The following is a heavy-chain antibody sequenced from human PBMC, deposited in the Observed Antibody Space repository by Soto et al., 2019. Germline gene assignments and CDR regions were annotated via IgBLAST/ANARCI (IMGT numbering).Heavy chain of an antibody. J-gene: IGHJ4*02. V-gene: IGHV1-46*01. CDR1: GYTFINYY. CDR2: FNPTSGST. CDR3: ARDLAAGDY. Sequence: QVQLVQSGAEVKKPGASVKLSCKASGYTFINYYIHWVRQAPGQGLEWMGIFNPTSGSTNYAQNFQGRVTLTMDTSPRTVYMELSSLRFDDTAVYYCARDLAAGDYWGQGTLVTVSS. D-gene: IGHD6-13*01.